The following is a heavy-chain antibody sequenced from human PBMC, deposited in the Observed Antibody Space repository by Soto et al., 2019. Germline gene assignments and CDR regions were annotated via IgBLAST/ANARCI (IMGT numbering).Heavy chain of an antibody. V-gene: IGHV4-30-4*01. J-gene: IGHJ3*02. CDR3: VSARAPYDI. CDR2: IYYSGSA. Sequence: PSETLSLTCTVSGGSISSGDYYWSWIRQPPGKGLEWIGYIYYSGSAYYNTTLMSRVIISVDTSKNQFSLKLNSVTAADTAVYFCVSARAPYDIWRKATKVTV. CDR1: GGSISSGDYY.